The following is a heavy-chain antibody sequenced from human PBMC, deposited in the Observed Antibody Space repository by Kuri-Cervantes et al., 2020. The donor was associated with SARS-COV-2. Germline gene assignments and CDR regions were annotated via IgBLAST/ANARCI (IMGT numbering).Heavy chain of an antibody. CDR3: ATAYCGGDCYSRADAFDI. J-gene: IGHJ3*02. CDR2: FDPEDGET. Sequence: ASVKVSCKVSGYTLTELSMHWVRQAPGKGLEWMGGFDPEDGETIYAQKFQGRVTMTEDTSTDTAYMELSSLRSEDTAVYYCATAYCGGDCYSRADAFDIWGQGTMVTDSS. D-gene: IGHD2-21*01. V-gene: IGHV1-24*01. CDR1: GYTLTELS.